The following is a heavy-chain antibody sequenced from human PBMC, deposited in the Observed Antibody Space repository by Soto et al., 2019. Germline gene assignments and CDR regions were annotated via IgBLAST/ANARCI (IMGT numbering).Heavy chain of an antibody. D-gene: IGHD5-18*01. Sequence: PSETLSLTCTVSGDSISGYYWSWIRQPPGKGLEWIGYVYPSGSTNHNPSLKSRVAISLDTSKSQSSLKLMSVTAADSAVYYCARGRSGDSYGFFFDTWGQGTLVTVSS. V-gene: IGHV4-59*01. CDR2: VYPSGST. J-gene: IGHJ4*02. CDR3: ARGRSGDSYGFFFDT. CDR1: GDSISGYY.